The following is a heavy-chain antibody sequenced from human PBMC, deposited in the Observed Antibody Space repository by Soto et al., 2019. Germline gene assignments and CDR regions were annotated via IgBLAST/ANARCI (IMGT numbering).Heavy chain of an antibody. CDR1: GFSLSNARMG. J-gene: IGHJ2*01. CDR2: IFSNDEK. V-gene: IGHV2-26*01. CDR3: ARRWRHSSGWFDL. Sequence: QVTLKESGPVLVKPTETLTLTCTVSGFSLSNARMGVSWIRQPPGKALEWLAHIFSNDEKSYSTSLKSRLTISKDTSKSQVVLTMTNIDPVDTATYYCARRWRHSSGWFDLWGRGTLVTVSS. D-gene: IGHD6-19*01.